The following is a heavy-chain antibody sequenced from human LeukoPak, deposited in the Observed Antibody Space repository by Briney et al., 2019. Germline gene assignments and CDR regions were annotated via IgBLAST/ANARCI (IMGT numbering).Heavy chain of an antibody. CDR2: ISSSGNSI. CDR3: AREQMWEFDY. D-gene: IGHD1-26*01. Sequence: GGSLRLSCAASGFTFSSYEMNWVRQAPGKGLEWISYISSSGNSIYYADSVKGRFTISRDNAKNSLYLQMNSLRAEDTAVHYCAREQMWEFDYWGQGTLVTVSS. V-gene: IGHV3-48*03. CDR1: GFTFSSYE. J-gene: IGHJ4*02.